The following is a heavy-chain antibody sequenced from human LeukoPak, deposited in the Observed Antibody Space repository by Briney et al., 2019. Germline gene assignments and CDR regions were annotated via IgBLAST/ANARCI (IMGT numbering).Heavy chain of an antibody. V-gene: IGHV1-18*01. Sequence: GASVKVSCKASGYTFTSYGISWVRQAPGQGLEWMGWISGYNGNTNYAQKFRDRVTMTTDTSTSTVYMELRSLRSDDTAVYYCARDNSSSTRENWGQGTQVTVSS. CDR1: GYTFTSYG. D-gene: IGHD6-13*01. CDR3: ARDNSSSTREN. CDR2: ISGYNGNT. J-gene: IGHJ4*02.